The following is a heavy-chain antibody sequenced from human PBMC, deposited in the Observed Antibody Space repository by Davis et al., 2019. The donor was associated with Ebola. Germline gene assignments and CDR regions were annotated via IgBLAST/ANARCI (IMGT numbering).Heavy chain of an antibody. V-gene: IGHV3-23*01. Sequence: GESLKISCETSGFIFRNYVMSWVRQAPGKGLEWVSTFGTGGDTYYADSVKGRFTISRDNSKNTLYLQMNSLRAEDTAVYYCAKYKYGSGSYYHWGQGTPVTVSS. CDR1: GFIFRNYV. CDR2: FGTGGDT. J-gene: IGHJ4*02. D-gene: IGHD3-10*01. CDR3: AKYKYGSGSYYH.